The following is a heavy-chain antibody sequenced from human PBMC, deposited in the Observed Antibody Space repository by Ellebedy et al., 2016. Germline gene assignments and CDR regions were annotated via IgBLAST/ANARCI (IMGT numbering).Heavy chain of an antibody. D-gene: IGHD6-19*01. Sequence: GGSLRLSXAASGFTFSSYAMSWVRQAPGKGLEWVSGIRGSGDTTYYADSVKGRFTISRDNSKNTLYVQMNSLRAEDTAVYYCAKDRGGSGPTWFDYWGQGTLVTVSS. CDR3: AKDRGGSGPTWFDY. J-gene: IGHJ4*02. V-gene: IGHV3-23*01. CDR2: IRGSGDTT. CDR1: GFTFSSYA.